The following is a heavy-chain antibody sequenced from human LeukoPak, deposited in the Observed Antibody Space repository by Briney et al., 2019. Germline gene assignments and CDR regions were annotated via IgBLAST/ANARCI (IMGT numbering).Heavy chain of an antibody. CDR1: GFTFSSYG. J-gene: IGHJ4*02. D-gene: IGHD6-19*01. Sequence: GRSLRLSCAASGFTFSSYGMHRVRQAPGKGLEWVAVIWYDGSNKYYADSVKGRFTISRDNSKNTLYLQMNSLRAEDTAVYYCAREGIAVAGTAFDYWGQGTLVTVSS. CDR2: IWYDGSNK. CDR3: AREGIAVAGTAFDY. V-gene: IGHV3-33*01.